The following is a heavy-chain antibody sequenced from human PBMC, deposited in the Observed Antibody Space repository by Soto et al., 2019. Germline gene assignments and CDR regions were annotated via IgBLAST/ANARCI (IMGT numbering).Heavy chain of an antibody. CDR2: ISGSGGST. Sequence: EVQLLESGGGLVQPGGSLRLSCAASGFTFSSYAMSWVRQAPGKGLEWVSAISGSGGSTYYADSVKGRFTISRDNSKNTLYLQMNSLRAEERAVYYCVTFSGVQQWMVYGVYFQHWGQGTQVTVSP. V-gene: IGHV3-23*01. D-gene: IGHD6-19*01. CDR3: VTFSGVQQWMVYGVYFQH. J-gene: IGHJ1*01. CDR1: GFTFSSYA.